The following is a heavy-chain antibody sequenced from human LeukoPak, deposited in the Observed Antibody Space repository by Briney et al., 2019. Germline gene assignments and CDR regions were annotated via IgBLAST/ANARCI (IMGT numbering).Heavy chain of an antibody. CDR3: TTEGQQMESSGFDY. D-gene: IGHD6-13*01. CDR2: IASRPAGGAI. Sequence: RPGGSLRLSCAASGFTFTCAWMNWVRQAPGGGLEWVGRIASRPAGGAIDYADSVRGRFTISRDDSKNTLYLQMNSLKTEDTAVYYCTTEGQQMESSGFDYWGQGTPVTVSS. V-gene: IGHV3-15*07. CDR1: GFTFTCAW. J-gene: IGHJ4*02.